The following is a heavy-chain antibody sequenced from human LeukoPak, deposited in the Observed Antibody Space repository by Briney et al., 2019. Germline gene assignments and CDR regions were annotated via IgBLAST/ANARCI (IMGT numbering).Heavy chain of an antibody. D-gene: IGHD1-26*01. J-gene: IGHJ4*02. V-gene: IGHV3-33*01. CDR1: GFTFSSYG. CDR3: ARGEVGGTLLDY. CDR2: IWYDGTYK. Sequence: VTLPCAAPGFTFSSYGIHWARQAPGKGLDWLAGIWYDGTYKYYTDSVKGRSTISRDNSKNTLYLQMDSLRVEDTAIYYCARGEVGGTLLDYWGQGTLVTVSS.